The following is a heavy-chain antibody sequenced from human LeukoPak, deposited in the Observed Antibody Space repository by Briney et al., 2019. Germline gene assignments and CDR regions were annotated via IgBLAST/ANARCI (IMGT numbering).Heavy chain of an antibody. CDR1: GGSISSNY. CDR3: ARYHCTNGVCYYFDY. J-gene: IGHJ4*02. V-gene: IGHV4-59*01. D-gene: IGHD2-8*01. CDR2: IYYSGST. Sequence: SETLSLTCTVSGGSISSNYWSWIRQPPGKGLEWIGYIYYSGSTNCNPSLKSRVTTSVDTSKNQFSLKLRSATAADTAVYYCARYHCTNGVCYYFDYWGQGTLVTVSS.